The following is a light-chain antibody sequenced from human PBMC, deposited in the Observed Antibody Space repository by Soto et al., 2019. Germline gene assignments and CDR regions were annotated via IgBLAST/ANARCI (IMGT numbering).Light chain of an antibody. CDR1: SSNIGSNT. V-gene: IGLV1-44*01. Sequence: QAVVTQPPSASGTPGQRVTISCSGSSSNIGSNTVNWYQQLPGTAPKLVIYSNNQRPSGVPDRFSGSKSGTSASLAISGLQSEDEADYYCVVWDDSLNGYVVFGGGTKLTVL. J-gene: IGLJ2*01. CDR2: SNN. CDR3: VVWDDSLNGYVV.